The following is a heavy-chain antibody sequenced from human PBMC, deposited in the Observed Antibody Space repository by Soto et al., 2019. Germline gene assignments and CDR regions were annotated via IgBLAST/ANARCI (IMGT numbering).Heavy chain of an antibody. CDR2: IYHSGST. CDR1: GGSISSSNW. V-gene: IGHV4-4*02. J-gene: IGHJ4*02. Sequence: PSETLSLTCAVSGGSISSSNWWSWVRQPPGKGLEWIGEIYHSGSTNYNPSLKSRVTISVDKSKNQFSLKLSSVTAADTAVYYCARDFFGSYLDFDYGGQGTLVTVS. CDR3: ARDFFGSYLDFDY. D-gene: IGHD1-26*01.